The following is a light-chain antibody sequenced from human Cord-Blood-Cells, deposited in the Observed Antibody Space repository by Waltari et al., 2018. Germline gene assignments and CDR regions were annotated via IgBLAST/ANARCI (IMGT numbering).Light chain of an antibody. Sequence: QSALTQPASASGSPGQSITSSCTGTSSDVGGYNYVSWYQQHPGKAPKLMIYDVSKRPSGVSNRFSGSKSGNTASLTISGLQAEDEADYYCSSYTSSSTYVFGTGTKVTVL. CDR3: SSYTSSSTYV. J-gene: IGLJ1*01. V-gene: IGLV2-14*01. CDR2: DVS. CDR1: SSDVGGYNY.